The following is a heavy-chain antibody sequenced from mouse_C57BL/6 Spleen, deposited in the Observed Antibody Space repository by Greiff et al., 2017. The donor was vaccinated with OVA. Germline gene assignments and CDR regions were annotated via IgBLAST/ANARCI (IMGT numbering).Heavy chain of an antibody. J-gene: IGHJ2*01. Sequence: VQLQQSGAELVRPGASVKLSCTASGFNIKDYYMHWVKQRPEQGLEWIGRIDPEDGDTEYAPKFQGKATLTADTSSNTAYRQLSSLTSEDTAVYYCTTRTTVVATDYFDYWGKGTTLTVSS. V-gene: IGHV14-1*01. CDR2: IDPEDGDT. CDR3: TTRTTVVATDYFDY. D-gene: IGHD1-1*01. CDR1: GFNIKDYY.